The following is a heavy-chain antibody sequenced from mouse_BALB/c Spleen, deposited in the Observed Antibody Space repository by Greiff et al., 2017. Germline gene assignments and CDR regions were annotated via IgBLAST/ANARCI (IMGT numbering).Heavy chain of an antibody. D-gene: IGHD3-1*01. CDR1: GFSLTGYG. Sequence: VQLQESGPGLVAPSQSLSITCTVSGFSLTGYGVNWVRQPPGKGLEWLGMIWGGGSTDYNSALKSRLSISKDNSKSQVFLKMNSLQTDDTARYYCARAPFSSGAMDYWGQGTSVTVSS. CDR3: ARAPFSSGAMDY. CDR2: IWGGGST. V-gene: IGHV2-6-7*01. J-gene: IGHJ4*01.